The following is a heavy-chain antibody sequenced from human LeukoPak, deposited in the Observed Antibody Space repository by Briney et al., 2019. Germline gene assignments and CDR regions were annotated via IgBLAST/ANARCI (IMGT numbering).Heavy chain of an antibody. CDR1: GFTFSSYS. J-gene: IGHJ4*02. Sequence: PGGSLRLSCAASGFTFSSYSMNWVRQAPGKGLEWVSSISSSSSYIYYADSVKGRFTISRDNAKNSLYLQMNSLRAEDTAVYYCALSNYDSSGYYLYWGQGTLVTVSS. V-gene: IGHV3-21*01. D-gene: IGHD3-22*01. CDR3: ALSNYDSSGYYLY. CDR2: ISSSSSYI.